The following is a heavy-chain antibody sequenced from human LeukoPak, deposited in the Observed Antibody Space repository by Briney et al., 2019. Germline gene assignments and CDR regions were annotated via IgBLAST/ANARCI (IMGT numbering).Heavy chain of an antibody. CDR3: ATESGGGWFDP. CDR2: FDPEDGET. CDR1: GYTLTELS. Sequence: ALVTVSCTVSGYTLTELSMHWVRQAPGKGLEWMGGFDPEDGETIYAQKFQGRVTMTEDTSTDTAYMELSSLRSEDTAVYYCATESGGGWFDPWGQGTLVTVSS. V-gene: IGHV1-24*01. D-gene: IGHD3-10*01. J-gene: IGHJ5*02.